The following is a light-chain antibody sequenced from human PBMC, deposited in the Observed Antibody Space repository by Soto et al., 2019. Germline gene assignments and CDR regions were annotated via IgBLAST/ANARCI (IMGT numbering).Light chain of an antibody. CDR3: QQRRNWPLT. V-gene: IGKV3-11*01. Sequence: EIVLTQSPATLSLSPGERATLSCRASQSVNAYLAWYQQKRGQAPRLLIFDASTRAPGIPPRFSGSGSGTDLTLTISRVEPEDFAIYFCQQRRNWPLTFGGGTRVDIK. J-gene: IGKJ4*01. CDR1: QSVNAY. CDR2: DAS.